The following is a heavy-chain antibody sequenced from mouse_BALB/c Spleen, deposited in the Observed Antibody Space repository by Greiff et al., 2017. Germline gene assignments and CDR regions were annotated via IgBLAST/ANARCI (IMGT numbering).Heavy chain of an antibody. D-gene: IGHD3-3*01. CDR1: GYSITSDYA. J-gene: IGHJ2*01. V-gene: IGHV3-2*02. CDR2: ISYSGST. CDR3: ARGGDGGYFDY. Sequence: EVKLVESGPGLVKPSQSLSLTCTVTGYSITSDYAWNWIRQFPGNKLEWMGYISYSGSTSYNPSLKSRISLTRDTSKNQFYLQLNSVTTEDTATFYCARGGDGGYFDYWGQGTTLTVSS.